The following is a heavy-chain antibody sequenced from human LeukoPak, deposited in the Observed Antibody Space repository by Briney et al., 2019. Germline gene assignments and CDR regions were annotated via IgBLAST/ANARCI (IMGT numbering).Heavy chain of an antibody. V-gene: IGHV5-51*01. J-gene: IGHJ5*02. CDR2: IYPGDSDT. CDR3: ARSPQAYCGGDCQNWFDP. CDR1: GYSFTSYW. Sequence: GESLKISCKGSGYSFTSYWIGWVRQMPGKGLEWMGIIYPGDSDTRYSPSFQGQVTISADKSISTAYLQWSSLKASDTAMYYCARSPQAYCGGDCQNWFDPWGQGTLVTVSS. D-gene: IGHD2-21*01.